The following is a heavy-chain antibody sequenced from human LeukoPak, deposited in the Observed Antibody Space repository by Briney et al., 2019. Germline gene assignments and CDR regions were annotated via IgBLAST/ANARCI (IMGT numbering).Heavy chain of an antibody. Sequence: GGSLRLSCAASGFTFSSYAMSWVRQAPGKGLEWVSAISGSGGSTYYADSVKGRFTISRDNSKNTLYLQMNSLRAEDTAVYYCVKEEGTIGIVVVITYPFDYWGQGTLVTVSS. CDR1: GFTFSSYA. V-gene: IGHV3-23*01. CDR2: ISGSGGST. J-gene: IGHJ4*02. CDR3: VKEEGTIGIVVVITYPFDY. D-gene: IGHD3-22*01.